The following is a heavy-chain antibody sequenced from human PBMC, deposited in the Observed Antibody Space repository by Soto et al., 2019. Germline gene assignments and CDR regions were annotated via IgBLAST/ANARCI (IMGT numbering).Heavy chain of an antibody. J-gene: IGHJ6*02. CDR2: ISAYMGNT. CDR1: GYTFTSYG. Sequence: ASVKLSFKASGYTFTSYGISWLRQARRQGLEWMGWISAYMGNTNYPQKLQGRVTLTADKSTSTAYMELSSLRSEDTALYFCGREVARRDDYYGIDVWGQGTTVTVSS. CDR3: GREVARRDDYYGIDV. D-gene: IGHD5-12*01. V-gene: IGHV1-18*04.